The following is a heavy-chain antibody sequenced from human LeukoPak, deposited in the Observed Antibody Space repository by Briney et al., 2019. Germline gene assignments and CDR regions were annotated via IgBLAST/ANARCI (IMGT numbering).Heavy chain of an antibody. CDR2: IYYSGST. D-gene: IGHD5-18*01. J-gene: IGHJ4*02. CDR3: AGGPDTAMVHFDY. CDR1: GGSISSGDYY. Sequence: SSETLSLTCTVSGGSISSGDYYWSWIRQPPGKGLEWIGYIYYSGSTYYNPSLKSRVTISVDTSKNQFSLKLSSVTAADTAVYYCAGGPDTAMVHFDYWGQGTLVTVSS. V-gene: IGHV4-30-4*08.